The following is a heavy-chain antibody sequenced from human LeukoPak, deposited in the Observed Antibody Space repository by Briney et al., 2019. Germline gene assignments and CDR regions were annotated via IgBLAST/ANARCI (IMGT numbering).Heavy chain of an antibody. CDR2: INRDGSER. V-gene: IGHV3-7*01. J-gene: IGHJ4*02. CDR3: ARGLDCRSTSCYLDT. D-gene: IGHD2-2*01. CDR1: GFTFTKYW. Sequence: GGSLRLSCAASGFTFTKYWMTWVRQDPGKGLKWVANINRDGSERFYVDSVKGRFTISRDNAKNSLYLQMNSLGAEDTAVYYCARGLDCRSTSCYLDTWGQGTLVTVSS.